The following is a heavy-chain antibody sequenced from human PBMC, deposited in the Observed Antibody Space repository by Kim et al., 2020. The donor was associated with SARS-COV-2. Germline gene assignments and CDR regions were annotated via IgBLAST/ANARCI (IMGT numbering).Heavy chain of an antibody. D-gene: IGHD2-15*01. CDR2: IIPIFGTA. J-gene: IGHJ1*01. Sequence: SVKVSCKASGGTFSSYAISWVRQAPGQGLEWMGGIIPIFGTANYAQKFQGRVTITADESTSTAYMELSSLRSEDTAVYYCARPLPGYCSGGSCYSAEYFQHWGQGTLVNVSS. V-gene: IGHV1-69*13. CDR1: GGTFSSYA. CDR3: ARPLPGYCSGGSCYSAEYFQH.